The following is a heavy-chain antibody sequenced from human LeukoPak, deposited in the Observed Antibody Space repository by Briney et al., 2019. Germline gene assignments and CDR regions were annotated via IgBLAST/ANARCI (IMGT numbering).Heavy chain of an antibody. D-gene: IGHD4-11*01. Sequence: GGSLRLSCAASGFTFTSYAMSWVRQAPGKGLEWVSVISGSGDTTYYADSVKGRFTISRDNAKNMVYLQMSSLRAEDTAVYYCVRDAPQSQFDYWGRGALVTVSS. CDR2: ISGSGDTT. V-gene: IGHV3-23*01. J-gene: IGHJ4*02. CDR1: GFTFTSYA. CDR3: VRDAPQSQFDY.